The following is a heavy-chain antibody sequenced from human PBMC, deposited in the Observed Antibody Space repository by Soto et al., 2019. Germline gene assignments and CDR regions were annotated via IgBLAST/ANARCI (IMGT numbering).Heavy chain of an antibody. CDR1: GGSISSYY. CDR3: ARTGGYGDLDY. D-gene: IGHD4-17*01. V-gene: IGHV4-59*01. Sequence: PSETLSLTCTFSGGSISSYYLSWIRQAPGKGLEWIGYIYYSGSTNYNPSLKSRVTISVDTSKNQFSLKLSSVTAADTAVYYCARTGGYGDLDYWGQGTLVTVSS. CDR2: IYYSGST. J-gene: IGHJ4*02.